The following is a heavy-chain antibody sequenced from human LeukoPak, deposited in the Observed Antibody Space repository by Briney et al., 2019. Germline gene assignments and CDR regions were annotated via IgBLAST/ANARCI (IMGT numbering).Heavy chain of an antibody. Sequence: KSGGSLRLSCAASGSTFSSYTMNWVRQAPGKGLEWVSCISSSSRSIYYEDSVKGRFTISRDNAENSLYLHMNSLRAEDTAVYYCARGGGYDPFDSWGQGTLVTVSS. CDR3: ARGGGYDPFDS. V-gene: IGHV3-21*01. D-gene: IGHD5-12*01. CDR1: GSTFSSYT. J-gene: IGHJ4*02. CDR2: ISSSSRSI.